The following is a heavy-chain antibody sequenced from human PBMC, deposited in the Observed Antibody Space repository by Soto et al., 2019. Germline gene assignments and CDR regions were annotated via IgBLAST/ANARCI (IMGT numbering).Heavy chain of an antibody. Sequence: QLQLQDSGPGLVKPSETLSLTCTVSGGSISSSSYYWGWIRQPPGKGREWIGSIYYSGSTYYNPSLKSRVTIPVDTSQNQFSLEMSYVTAPDTAVYYCARKIIAVAGAVDYWGQGTLVTVCS. CDR2: IYYSGST. D-gene: IGHD6-19*01. CDR1: GGSISSSSYY. CDR3: ARKIIAVAGAVDY. J-gene: IGHJ4*02. V-gene: IGHV4-39*01.